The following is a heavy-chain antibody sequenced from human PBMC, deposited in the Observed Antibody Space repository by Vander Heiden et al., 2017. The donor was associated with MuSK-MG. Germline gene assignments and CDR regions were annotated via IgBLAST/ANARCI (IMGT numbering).Heavy chain of an antibody. Sequence: QVQLQESGPGLVKPSQTLSLTCTVSGGSIGSGSYYWSWIRQPAGKGLEWIGRIYTSGSTNYNPSLKSRVTMSVDTSKNQFSMKLSSVTAADTAVYYCAKDTGWTILSMWFDPWGQGTLVTVSS. CDR1: GGSIGSGSYY. D-gene: IGHD3-3*01. V-gene: IGHV4-61*02. CDR2: IYTSGST. CDR3: AKDTGWTILSMWFDP. J-gene: IGHJ5*02.